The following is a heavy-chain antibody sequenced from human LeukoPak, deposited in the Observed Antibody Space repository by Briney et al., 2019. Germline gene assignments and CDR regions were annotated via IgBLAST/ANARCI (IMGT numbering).Heavy chain of an antibody. J-gene: IGHJ6*02. CDR3: ARDVDTAMPSAYGMDV. D-gene: IGHD5-18*01. CDR1: GGSISSGDYY. V-gene: IGHV4-30-4*01. Sequence: SQTLSLTCTVSGGSISSGDYYWSWIRQPPGKGLEWIGYIYYSGSTYYNPSLKSRVTILVDTSKNQFSLKLSSVTAADTAVYYCARDVDTAMPSAYGMDVWGQGTTVTVSS. CDR2: IYYSGST.